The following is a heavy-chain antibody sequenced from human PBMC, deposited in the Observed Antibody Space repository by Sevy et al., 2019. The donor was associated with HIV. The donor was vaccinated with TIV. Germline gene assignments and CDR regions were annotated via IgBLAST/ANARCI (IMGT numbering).Heavy chain of an antibody. J-gene: IGHJ3*02. Sequence: ASVKVSCKASGYTFTSYDINWVRQATGQVLEWMGWMNPNSGNTGYAQKFQGRVTMTRNTSISTAYMELSSLRSEDTAVYYCARAYYYDSSGYYYRHGAFDIWGQGTMVTVSS. D-gene: IGHD3-22*01. CDR2: MNPNSGNT. CDR3: ARAYYYDSSGYYYRHGAFDI. V-gene: IGHV1-8*01. CDR1: GYTFTSYD.